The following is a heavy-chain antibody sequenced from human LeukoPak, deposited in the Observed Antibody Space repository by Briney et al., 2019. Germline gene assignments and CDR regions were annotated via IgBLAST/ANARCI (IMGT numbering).Heavy chain of an antibody. CDR1: GGTFSSYA. D-gene: IGHD5-18*01. Sequence: SVKVSCKASGGTFSSYAISWVRQAPGQGLEWMGRIIPIFGTANYAQKFQGRVTITTDESTSTAYMELSSLRSEDTAVYYCALVDTAMVTWFDPWGQGTLVTASS. J-gene: IGHJ5*02. CDR3: ALVDTAMVTWFDP. CDR2: IIPIFGTA. V-gene: IGHV1-69*05.